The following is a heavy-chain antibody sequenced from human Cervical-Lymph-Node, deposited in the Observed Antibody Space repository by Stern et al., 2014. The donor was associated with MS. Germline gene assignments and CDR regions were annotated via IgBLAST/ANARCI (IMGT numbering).Heavy chain of an antibody. CDR3: ARDEGGSSSWWGDYYYHMDV. Sequence: DQLVESGGGVVQPGRSLTVSCAASGFIFNSYVMHWVRQAPGRGLEWVAVISHDGSNKYYADSVKGRLTISRENYKNMLYLQMNSLRAEDTAVYYCARDEGGSSSWWGDYYYHMDVWGQGTTVTVSS. J-gene: IGHJ6*02. D-gene: IGHD2-2*01. CDR1: GFIFNSYV. V-gene: IGHV3-30*04. CDR2: ISHDGSNK.